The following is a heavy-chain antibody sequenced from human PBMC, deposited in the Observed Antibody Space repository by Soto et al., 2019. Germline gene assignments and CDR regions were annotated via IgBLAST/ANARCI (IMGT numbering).Heavy chain of an antibody. V-gene: IGHV4-30-4*01. CDR2: IYYSGST. CDR1: GGSTSSGDYY. Sequence: SETLSLTCTVSGGSTSSGDYYWSWIRQPPGKGLEWIGYIYYSGSTYYNPSLKSRVTISVDTSKNQFSLKLSSVTAADTAVYYCARVVVVSRPYFDYWGQGTLVTVAS. J-gene: IGHJ4*02. D-gene: IGHD2-15*01. CDR3: ARVVVVSRPYFDY.